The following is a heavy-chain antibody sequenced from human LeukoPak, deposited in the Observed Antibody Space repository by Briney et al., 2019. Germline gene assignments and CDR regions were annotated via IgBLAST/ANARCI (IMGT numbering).Heavy chain of an antibody. J-gene: IGHJ4*02. D-gene: IGHD2-2*01. CDR1: GGTFSSYA. Sequence: SVKVSCKASGGTFSSYAISWVRQAPGQGLEWMGGIIPIFGTANYAQKFQGRVTITTDESTSTAYMELSSLRSEDTAVYYCARGTAVPAATYYFDYWGQGTLVTVSS. CDR2: IIPIFGTA. CDR3: ARGTAVPAATYYFDY. V-gene: IGHV1-69*05.